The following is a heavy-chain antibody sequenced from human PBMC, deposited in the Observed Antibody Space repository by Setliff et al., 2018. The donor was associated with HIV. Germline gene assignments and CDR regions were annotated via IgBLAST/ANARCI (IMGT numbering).Heavy chain of an antibody. D-gene: IGHD5-12*01. CDR3: ARHGGYNPLDY. CDR2: IYPGDADT. V-gene: IGHV5-51*01. Sequence: GESLKISCRGSGYSFTSYWIGWVRQVPGKGLEWMGIIYPGDADTKYSPSFQGQVTISADKSSSTAYLQWSSLKASDTAMYYCARHGGYNPLDYWGQGTLVTVSS. J-gene: IGHJ4*02. CDR1: GYSFTSYW.